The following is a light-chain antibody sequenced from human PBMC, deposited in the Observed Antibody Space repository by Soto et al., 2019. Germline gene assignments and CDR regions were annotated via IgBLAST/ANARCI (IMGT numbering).Light chain of an antibody. Sequence: EIVLTQSPATLSLSPGERATLSCRASQSVSSYLAWYQQRPGQAPRLLIYGASNRATGIPARFSGSGSGTDFSLTISSLEAEDFAVYYCQQRTDWPMTLGQGTRLEIK. CDR1: QSVSSY. CDR3: QQRTDWPMT. CDR2: GAS. J-gene: IGKJ5*01. V-gene: IGKV3-11*01.